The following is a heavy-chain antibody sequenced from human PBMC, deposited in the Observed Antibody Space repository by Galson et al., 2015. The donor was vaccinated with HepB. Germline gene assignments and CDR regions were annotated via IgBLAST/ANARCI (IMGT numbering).Heavy chain of an antibody. CDR3: VRLGDFAGYSSA. CDR2: IRSSAERHAT. V-gene: IGHV3-73*01. CDR1: GFTLGGSA. Sequence: SLRLPCGASGFTLGGSAIHCVRRASGTGPEGDGRIRSSAERHATESTASVKARFTIPRDDSKHTAFLHMKSLRIEDTAVYYCVRLGDFAGYSSAWGQGTLVTVSS. J-gene: IGHJ4*02. D-gene: IGHD6-19*01.